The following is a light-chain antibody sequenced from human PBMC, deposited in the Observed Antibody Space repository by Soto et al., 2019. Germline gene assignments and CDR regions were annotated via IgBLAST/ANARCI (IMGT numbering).Light chain of an antibody. J-gene: IGKJ1*01. CDR3: QQSYSTPRT. Sequence: DIQMTQSPSSLSASVGDRVTITCRASQSISSYLNWYQQKPRKAPKLLIYASSSLQSGVPSRFSGSGSVTDFTLTISSLQPEDFATYYCQQSYSTPRTFGQGTKVEIK. V-gene: IGKV1-39*01. CDR1: QSISSY. CDR2: ASS.